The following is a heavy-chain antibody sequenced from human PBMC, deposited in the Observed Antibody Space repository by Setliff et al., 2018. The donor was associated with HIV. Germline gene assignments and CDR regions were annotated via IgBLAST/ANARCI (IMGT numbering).Heavy chain of an antibody. J-gene: IGHJ6*03. CDR1: GFAFSTFA. D-gene: IGHD6-13*01. Sequence: GSLRLSCTASGFAFSTFAMHWVRRAPGKGREWVAVIWYDGNKKDYADSVKGRFTISRDNAQNSLYLQMNSLRAEDTAVYYCASDRVAAAGEAYYYYYMDVWGKGTTVTVSS. V-gene: IGHV3-33*01. CDR2: IWYDGNKK. CDR3: ASDRVAAAGEAYYYYYMDV.